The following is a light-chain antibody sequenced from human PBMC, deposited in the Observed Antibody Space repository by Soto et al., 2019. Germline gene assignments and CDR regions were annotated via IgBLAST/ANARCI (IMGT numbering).Light chain of an antibody. Sequence: DIQMTQSPSTLSASVGDRVTITCRASQSISYCLAWYQQKPGKAPKLLIYKASSLESGVPSRFSGSGSGTEFTLTISSLQPDDFATYYCQQYGDYPWTFGQETMVEIK. CDR2: KAS. CDR1: QSISYC. CDR3: QQYGDYPWT. J-gene: IGKJ1*01. V-gene: IGKV1-5*03.